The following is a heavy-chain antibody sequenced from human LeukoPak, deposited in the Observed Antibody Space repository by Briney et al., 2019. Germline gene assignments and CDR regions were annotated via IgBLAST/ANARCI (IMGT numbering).Heavy chain of an antibody. Sequence: GGSLRLACAASGLTFSSYAMSWVRQTPGKGLEWVSAISGSGGSTYYADSVKVRLTISRDNSKNTLYLQMNSLRAEDTAVYYCAKDLAPFFGYWGQGTLVTVSS. J-gene: IGHJ4*02. V-gene: IGHV3-23*01. CDR1: GLTFSSYA. D-gene: IGHD3-3*02. CDR3: AKDLAPFFGY. CDR2: ISGSGGST.